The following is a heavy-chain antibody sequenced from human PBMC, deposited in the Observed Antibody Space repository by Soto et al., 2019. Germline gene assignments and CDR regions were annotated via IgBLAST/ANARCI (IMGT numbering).Heavy chain of an antibody. Sequence: ASVKVSCKASGYTFTSYGISWVRQAPGQGLEWMGWISAYNGNTNYAQKHQGRVTMTTDTSTSTAYMELRSLRSDDTAVYYCARGEVLRYFDWLVAPPSWFDPWG. CDR3: ARGEVLRYFDWLVAPPSWFDP. J-gene: IGHJ5*02. V-gene: IGHV1-18*01. CDR1: GYTFTSYG. CDR2: ISAYNGNT. D-gene: IGHD3-9*01.